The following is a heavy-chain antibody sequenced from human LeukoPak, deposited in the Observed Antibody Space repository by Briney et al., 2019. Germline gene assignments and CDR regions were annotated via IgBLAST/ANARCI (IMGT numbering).Heavy chain of an antibody. Sequence: GGSLRLSCAASGFTFDDYTMHWVRQAPGKGLEWVSLISWDGGGTYYADSVKGRFTISRDNSKNSLYLQMNSLRTEDTALYYCSKAAGPRFGRVGYYYYYYMDVWGKGTTVTVSS. CDR2: ISWDGGGT. V-gene: IGHV3-43*01. J-gene: IGHJ6*03. D-gene: IGHD1-26*01. CDR1: GFTFDDYT. CDR3: SKAAGPRFGRVGYYYYYYMDV.